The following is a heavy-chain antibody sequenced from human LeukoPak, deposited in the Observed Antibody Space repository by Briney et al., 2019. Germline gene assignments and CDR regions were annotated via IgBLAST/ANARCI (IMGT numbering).Heavy chain of an antibody. CDR2: ISWDGGST. CDR1: GFTFDDYA. J-gene: IGHJ6*03. CDR3: AKEGVAGTYYYYCYMDV. D-gene: IGHD6-19*01. V-gene: IGHV3-43D*03. Sequence: PGGSLRLSCAASGFTFDDYAMHWVRQAPGKGLEWVSLISWDGGSTYYADSVKGRFTISRDNSENSLYLQMNSLRAEDTALYYCAKEGVAGTYYYYCYMDVWGKGTTVTVSS.